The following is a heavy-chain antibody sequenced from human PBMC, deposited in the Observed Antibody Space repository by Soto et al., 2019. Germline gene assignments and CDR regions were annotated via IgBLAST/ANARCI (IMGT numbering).Heavy chain of an antibody. CDR2: IWYDGSNK. CDR1: GFTFSSYG. CDR3: ARDRYYGDSNWFDP. Sequence: QVQLVESGGGLVQPGRSLRLSCAASGFTFSSYGMHWVRQAPGKGLEWVAVIWYDGSNKYYEDSVKGRFTISRDNSKNTLYLQMNSLRAEDTAVYYCARDRYYGDSNWFDPWGQGTLVTVSS. J-gene: IGHJ5*02. V-gene: IGHV3-33*01. D-gene: IGHD4-17*01.